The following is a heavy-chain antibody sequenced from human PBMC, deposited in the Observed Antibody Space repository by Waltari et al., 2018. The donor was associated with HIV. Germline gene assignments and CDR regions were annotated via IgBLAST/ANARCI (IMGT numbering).Heavy chain of an antibody. CDR3: ARAATRYYYYYMDV. D-gene: IGHD1-26*01. CDR2: MNPHSGNT. CDR1: GYTFTSYD. J-gene: IGHJ6*03. V-gene: IGHV1-8*01. Sequence: QVQLVQSGAEVKKPGASVKVSCKASGYTFTSYDINWVRQATGQGLEWMGWMNPHSGNTGYAQKFQGRVTMTRNTSISTAYMELSSRRSEDTAVYYCARAATRYYYYYMDVWGKGTTVTVSS.